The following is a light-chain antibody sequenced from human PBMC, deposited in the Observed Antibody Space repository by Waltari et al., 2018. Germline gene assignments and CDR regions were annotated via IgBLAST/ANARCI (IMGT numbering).Light chain of an antibody. Sequence: QSVLTQPPSVSGAPGQRVTISCTGSGSNIGAGYDVHWYQQFPRAAPRLLIYGSTTRPLGVPDRLFGATSGTSASLAIIGLQAEDEADYYCQSYDTSLSVVFGGGTKVTVL. J-gene: IGLJ3*02. V-gene: IGLV1-40*01. CDR1: GSNIGAGYD. CDR3: QSYDTSLSVV. CDR2: GST.